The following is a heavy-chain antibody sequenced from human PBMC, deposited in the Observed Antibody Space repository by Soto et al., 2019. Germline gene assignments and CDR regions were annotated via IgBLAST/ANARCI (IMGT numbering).Heavy chain of an antibody. J-gene: IGHJ4*01. V-gene: IGHV3-23*01. CDR3: AKDGLGAYSYGSYYFDY. CDR1: GFTFTNAC. D-gene: IGHD5-18*01. Sequence: GGSLRLSCAASGFTFTNACMTWVRQGPGKGLEWVSTISTSGGSTYYADSVKGRFTISTDNSKNTLYLQMNSLRAEDTAVYYCAKDGLGAYSYGSYYFDYWGQGTLVTVSS. CDR2: ISTSGGST.